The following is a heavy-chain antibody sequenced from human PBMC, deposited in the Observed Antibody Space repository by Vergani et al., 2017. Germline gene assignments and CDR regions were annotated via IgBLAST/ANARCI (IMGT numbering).Heavy chain of an antibody. D-gene: IGHD6-13*01. Sequence: QVQLVESGGGVVQPGRSLRLSCAASGFTFSSYGMHWVRQAPGKGLEWVAVIWYDGSNKYYADSVKGRFTISRDNSKNTLYLQMNSLRAEDTALYYCTKGLAAAPDYWGQGTLVTVSS. J-gene: IGHJ4*02. V-gene: IGHV3-33*06. CDR3: TKGLAAAPDY. CDR1: GFTFSSYG. CDR2: IWYDGSNK.